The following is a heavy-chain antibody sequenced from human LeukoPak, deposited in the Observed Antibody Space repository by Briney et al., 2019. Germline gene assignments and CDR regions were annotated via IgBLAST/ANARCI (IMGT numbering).Heavy chain of an antibody. D-gene: IGHD6-19*01. CDR1: GFAFNTYA. Sequence: PARSLRLSCAASGFAFNTYAMHWFRQAPGKALEWVTVISYDGNTIHYADSVKGRFTISRDNSKNTLYLQMDSLRPEDTAIYYCARSGSLPKFDWWGQGTLVTVSS. CDR2: ISYDGNTI. J-gene: IGHJ4*02. CDR3: ARSGSLPKFDW. V-gene: IGHV3-30-3*01.